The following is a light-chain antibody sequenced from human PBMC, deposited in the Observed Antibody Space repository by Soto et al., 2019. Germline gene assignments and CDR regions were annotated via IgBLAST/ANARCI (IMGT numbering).Light chain of an antibody. Sequence: QSVLTQPASVSGSPGQSITISCTGTTSDVGGYNYVSWYQQHPGTAPKLLIYDVSNRPSGVSNRFSGSKSGNSASLTISGLQADDEADYYCSSYSSSRDVLFGGGTQLTVL. J-gene: IGLJ2*01. CDR1: TSDVGGYNY. CDR3: SSYSSSRDVL. CDR2: DVS. V-gene: IGLV2-14*01.